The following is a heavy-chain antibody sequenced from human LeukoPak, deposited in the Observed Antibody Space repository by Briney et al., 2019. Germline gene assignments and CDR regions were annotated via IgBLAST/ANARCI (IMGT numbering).Heavy chain of an antibody. CDR3: ARQINWAFDY. Sequence: EALQIPCKGSGYIFINNWIVWVGQMPGKGREWMAIVYPGGSNTIYSPSFQGQVTISADKSISTAYLQWSSLKASDTAMYYCARQINWAFDYWGQGILVTVSS. CDR2: VYPGGSNT. CDR1: GYIFINNW. J-gene: IGHJ4*02. D-gene: IGHD7-27*01. V-gene: IGHV5-51*01.